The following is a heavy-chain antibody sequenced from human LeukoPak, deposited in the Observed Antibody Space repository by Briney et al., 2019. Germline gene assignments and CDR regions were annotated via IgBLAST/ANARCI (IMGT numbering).Heavy chain of an antibody. D-gene: IGHD3-10*01. V-gene: IGHV3-30*18. CDR3: AKDRRDASGSFLDY. CDR1: GFTFSTFG. Sequence: PGGSLRLSCAASGFTFSTFGMHWVRQAPGKGLEWVAVISYDGSNKYYADSVKGRFTISRENSKNTLYLQMNGLRAEDTAVYYCAKDRRDASGSFLDYWGQGTLVTVSS. CDR2: ISYDGSNK. J-gene: IGHJ4*02.